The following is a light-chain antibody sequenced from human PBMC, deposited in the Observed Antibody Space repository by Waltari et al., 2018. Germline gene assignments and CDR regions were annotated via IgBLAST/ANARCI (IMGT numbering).Light chain of an antibody. Sequence: QTTQSPSSLAPAVGDRHSITCRASQNINSYLNWYQQKSGKAPKLLIYAASSLQSGVPSRFSGSGSGTDFTLTISSLQPEDFATYYCQQSYNLYTFGQGTKLEIK. V-gene: IGKV1-39*01. CDR3: QQSYNLYT. CDR2: AAS. CDR1: QNINSY. J-gene: IGKJ2*01.